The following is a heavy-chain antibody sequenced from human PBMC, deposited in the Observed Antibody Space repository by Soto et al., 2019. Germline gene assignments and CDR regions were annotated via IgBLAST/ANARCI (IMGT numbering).Heavy chain of an antibody. J-gene: IGHJ4*02. Sequence: EVQLLESGGGLVQPGGSLRLSCAASGFTFSTYAMSWVRQAPGKGLEWVSAISGSGGSTYYADSVKGRFTISRDNSKNTLYLQMNSLRAEDTAVYYCAKDGAPYVWIAGGYYFDYWGQGTLVTVSS. D-gene: IGHD3-10*01. CDR2: ISGSGGST. CDR1: GFTFSTYA. V-gene: IGHV3-23*01. CDR3: AKDGAPYVWIAGGYYFDY.